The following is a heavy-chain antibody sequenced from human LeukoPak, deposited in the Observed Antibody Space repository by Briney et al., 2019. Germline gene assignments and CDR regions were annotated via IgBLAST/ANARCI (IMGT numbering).Heavy chain of an antibody. CDR3: AKAPDYDYVWGSYRYTVYFDY. CDR1: GFTFSSYA. J-gene: IGHJ4*02. D-gene: IGHD3-16*02. V-gene: IGHV3-23*01. Sequence: PGGSLRLSCAASGFTFSSYAMSWVRQAPGKGLEWVSAISGSGGSTYYADSVKGRFTISRDNSKNTLYLQMNSLRAEDTAVYYCAKAPDYDYVWGSYRYTVYFDYWGQGTLVTVSS. CDR2: ISGSGGST.